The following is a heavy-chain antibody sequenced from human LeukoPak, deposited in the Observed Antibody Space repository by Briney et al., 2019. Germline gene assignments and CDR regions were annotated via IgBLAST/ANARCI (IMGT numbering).Heavy chain of an antibody. D-gene: IGHD1-26*01. CDR3: ARDKVVGPTYFDS. CDR1: GFTFSSYA. V-gene: IGHV3-7*01. CDR2: MRQDGSEK. Sequence: GGSLRLSCAASGFTFSSYAVSWVRQAPGKGLEWVANMRQDGSEKYYVDSVKGRFTISRDNAKNSLYLQMNSLRAEDTAVYYCARDKVVGPTYFDSWGQGTLVTVSS. J-gene: IGHJ4*02.